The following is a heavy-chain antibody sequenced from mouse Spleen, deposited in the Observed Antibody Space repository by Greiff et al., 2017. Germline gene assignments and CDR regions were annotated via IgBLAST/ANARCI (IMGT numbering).Heavy chain of an antibody. D-gene: IGHD3-1*01. J-gene: IGHJ3*01. CDR2: IDPEDGDT. CDR3: AGATFAY. CDR1: GFNIKDYY. V-gene: IGHV14-1*01. Sequence: VHVKQSGAEFVRPGASVKLSCTASGFNIKDYYMHWVKQRPEQGLEWIGRIDPEDGDTEYAPKFQGKATMTADTSSNTAYLQLSSLTSEDTAVYYCAGATFAYWGQGTLVTVSA.